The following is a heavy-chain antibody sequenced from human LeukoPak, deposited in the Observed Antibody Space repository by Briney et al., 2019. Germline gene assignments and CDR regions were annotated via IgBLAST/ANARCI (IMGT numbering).Heavy chain of an antibody. Sequence: PGGSLRLSCAASGFTFSSYARHWVRQAPGKGLEWVAVISYDGSNKYYAYSVKGRFTISRDNSKNTLYLQMNSLRAEDTAVYYCARDEGSSSWYSYWGQGTLVTVSS. V-gene: IGHV3-30*04. CDR3: ARDEGSSSWYSY. CDR2: ISYDGSNK. D-gene: IGHD6-13*01. J-gene: IGHJ4*02. CDR1: GFTFSSYA.